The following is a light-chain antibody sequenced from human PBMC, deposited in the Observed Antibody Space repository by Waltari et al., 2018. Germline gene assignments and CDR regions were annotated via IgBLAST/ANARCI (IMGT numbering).Light chain of an antibody. CDR2: DVS. J-gene: IGLJ3*02. CDR3: CSYAGSYTDWV. CDR1: SSDVGGYNY. Sequence: QSALTQPRTVSGSPGQSVTISRTGTSSDVGGYNYVSWYQQHPGKAPKLMIYDVSKRPSGVPDRFSGSKSGNTASLTISGLQAEDEADYYCCSYAGSYTDWVFG. V-gene: IGLV2-11*01.